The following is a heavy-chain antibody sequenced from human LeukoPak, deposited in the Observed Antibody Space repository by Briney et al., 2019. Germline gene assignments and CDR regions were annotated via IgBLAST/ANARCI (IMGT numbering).Heavy chain of an antibody. Sequence: GGSLRLSCAASGFTFSSYAMSWVRQAPGKGLEWVSAISGSGGSTYYADSVKGRFTISRGNSKNTLYLQMNSLRAEDTAVYYCAKDPILTIAAAASSGYWGQGTLVTVSS. CDR2: ISGSGGST. V-gene: IGHV3-23*01. CDR3: AKDPILTIAAAASSGY. J-gene: IGHJ4*02. D-gene: IGHD6-13*01. CDR1: GFTFSSYA.